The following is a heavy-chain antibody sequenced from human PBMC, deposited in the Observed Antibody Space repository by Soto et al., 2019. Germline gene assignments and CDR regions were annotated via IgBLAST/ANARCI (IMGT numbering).Heavy chain of an antibody. Sequence: PSETLSLTCAVYGGSFSGYYWSWIRQPPGKGLEWIGEINHSGSTNYNPSLKSRVTISVDTSKNQFSLKLSSVTAADTAVYYCARSVLRDFYTLPPRGYSFDSWGQGTLVTVSS. CDR2: INHSGST. J-gene: IGHJ4*02. CDR1: GGSFSGYY. CDR3: ARSVLRDFYTLPPRGYSFDS. D-gene: IGHD3-9*01. V-gene: IGHV4-34*01.